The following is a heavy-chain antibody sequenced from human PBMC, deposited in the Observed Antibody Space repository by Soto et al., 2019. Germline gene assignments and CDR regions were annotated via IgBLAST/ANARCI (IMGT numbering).Heavy chain of an antibody. Sequence: QMQLVESGGGVVQPGGSLRLSCAASGFTFSRYGMHLVRQAPGKGLEGAAVIWRDGSDNYYEDSVKGRFTISRDNAKNTLSLQMNSLRVEDTAVYYCAADRRGVNYGMEVWGQGTTVTVSS. J-gene: IGHJ6*02. V-gene: IGHV3-33*01. CDR1: GFTFSRYG. CDR2: IWRDGSDN. D-gene: IGHD3-10*01. CDR3: AADRRGVNYGMEV.